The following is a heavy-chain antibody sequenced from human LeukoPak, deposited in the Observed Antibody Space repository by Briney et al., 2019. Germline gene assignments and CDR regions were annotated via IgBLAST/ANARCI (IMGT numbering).Heavy chain of an antibody. Sequence: ASVKVSCKVSGYTLTELSMHWVRQAPGKGLEWMGGFDPGDGETIYAQKFQGRVTMTEDTSTDTAYMDLSSLRSEDTAVYYCATTPSRTTVTTFDYWGQGTLVTVSS. CDR3: ATTPSRTTVTTFDY. J-gene: IGHJ4*02. CDR2: FDPGDGET. V-gene: IGHV1-24*01. D-gene: IGHD4-17*01. CDR1: GYTLTELS.